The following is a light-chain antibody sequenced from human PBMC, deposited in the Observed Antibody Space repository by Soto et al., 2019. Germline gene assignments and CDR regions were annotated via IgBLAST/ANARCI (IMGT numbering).Light chain of an antibody. Sequence: AIQLTQSPSSLSASVGDRVTITCRAIQGISSALAWYQQKPGKAPKLLTYDASSLESGVPSRFSGSGSGTDFTLTVSSLQPEDFATYYCPQFNSYPRVGKGTRLEIK. CDR1: QGISSA. V-gene: IGKV1-13*02. CDR3: PQFNSYPR. CDR2: DAS. J-gene: IGKJ5*01.